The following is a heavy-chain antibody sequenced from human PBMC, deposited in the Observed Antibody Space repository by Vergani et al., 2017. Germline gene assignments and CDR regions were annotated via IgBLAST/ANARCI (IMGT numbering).Heavy chain of an antibody. J-gene: IGHJ6*03. V-gene: IGHV2-5*04. CDR2: IYWNDDQ. Sequence: QITLKESGPTLVKPTQTLTLTCTFSGFSLNTRGVSVAWIRQPPGKALDWLALIYWNDDQHYSPSLNNRVTITKDTSKNQVVLTMTNMDYVDTGTYYCVYRKTACETTVCFYPFYYYYYMDVWCKGTTVTVSS. D-gene: IGHD4-17*01. CDR3: VYRKTACETTVCFYPFYYYYYMDV. CDR1: GFSLNTRGVS.